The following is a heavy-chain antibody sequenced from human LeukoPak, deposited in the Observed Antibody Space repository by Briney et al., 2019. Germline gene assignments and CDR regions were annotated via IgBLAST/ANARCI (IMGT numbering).Heavy chain of an antibody. CDR2: INHSGST. CDR1: VGSFSGDY. D-gene: IGHD3-10*01. V-gene: IGHV4-34*01. Sequence: SETLSLTCAVYVGSFSGDYWSWIREPPGKGLEWIGEINHSGSTNYNPSLKSRVTISVDTSKNQFSLKLSSVTAADTAVYYCARAVGGSGSPHWGQGTLVTVSS. J-gene: IGHJ4*02. CDR3: ARAVGGSGSPH.